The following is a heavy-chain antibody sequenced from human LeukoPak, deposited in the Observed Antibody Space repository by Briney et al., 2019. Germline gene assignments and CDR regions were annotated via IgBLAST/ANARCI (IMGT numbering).Heavy chain of an antibody. CDR1: GGTFSSYA. CDR3: ARGRVTIFGVVIPQPFDY. D-gene: IGHD3-3*01. CDR2: IIPIFGTA. J-gene: IGHJ4*02. V-gene: IGHV1-69*13. Sequence: SVKVSCKASGGTFSSYAISWVRQAPGQGLEWMGGIIPIFGTANYAQKFQGRVTITADESTSTAYMELSSLRSEDTAAYYCARGRVTIFGVVIPQPFDYWGQGTLVTVSS.